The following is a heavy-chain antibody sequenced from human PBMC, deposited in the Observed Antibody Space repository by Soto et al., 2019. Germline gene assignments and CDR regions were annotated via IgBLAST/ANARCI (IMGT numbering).Heavy chain of an antibody. Sequence: PGGSLRLSCAASGFTFSSYGMHWVRQAPGKGLEWVAVISYDGSNKYYADSVKGRFTISRDNSKNTLYLQMNSLRAEDTAVYYCAREFGRRIAAAGRFDYWGQGTLVTVSS. J-gene: IGHJ4*02. V-gene: IGHV3-30*03. CDR1: GFTFSSYG. CDR2: ISYDGSNK. CDR3: AREFGRRIAAAGRFDY. D-gene: IGHD6-13*01.